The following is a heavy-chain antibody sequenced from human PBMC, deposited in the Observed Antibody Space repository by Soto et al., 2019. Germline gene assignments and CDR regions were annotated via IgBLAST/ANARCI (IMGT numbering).Heavy chain of an antibody. J-gene: IGHJ4*02. D-gene: IGHD6-19*01. Sequence: SETRSLTCTVAGGSITTTSFSWDWIRQPPGKGLEWIGSVFYSGGTFYNPSLKSRVTISVDTYKNQFFLNLTFVSAPDTAVYFCGSSGWYSARGYWGKGALVTVSS. CDR1: GGSITTTSFS. CDR3: GSSGWYSARGY. V-gene: IGHV4-39*01. CDR2: VFYSGGT.